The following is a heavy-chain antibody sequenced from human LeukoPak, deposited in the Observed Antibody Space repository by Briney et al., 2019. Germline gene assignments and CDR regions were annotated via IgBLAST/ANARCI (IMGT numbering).Heavy chain of an antibody. CDR2: ISSSGGTM. CDR3: ARSRMVNGFDY. J-gene: IGHJ4*02. CDR1: GVTVSSFE. Sequence: GGSLRLSCEASGVTVSSFEINWVRQAPGKGLEWVSYISSSGGTMDYADSVKGRFTVSRDNGKKLVHLQLNSLRAEDTAVYFCARSRMVNGFDYWGQGTPVTVSS. V-gene: IGHV3-48*03. D-gene: IGHD2-8*01.